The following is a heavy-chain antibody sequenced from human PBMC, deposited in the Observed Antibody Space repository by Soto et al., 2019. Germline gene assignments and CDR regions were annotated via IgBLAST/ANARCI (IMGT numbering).Heavy chain of an antibody. CDR1: GGTFSSYA. J-gene: IGHJ6*02. Sequence: GASVKVSCKASGGTFSSYAISWVRQAPGQGLEWMGGIIPIFGTANYAQKFQGRVTITADESTSTAYMELSSLRSEDTAVYYCARLVVAANNYYYGMDVWGQGTTVTVSS. V-gene: IGHV1-69*13. D-gene: IGHD2-15*01. CDR3: ARLVVAANNYYYGMDV. CDR2: IIPIFGTA.